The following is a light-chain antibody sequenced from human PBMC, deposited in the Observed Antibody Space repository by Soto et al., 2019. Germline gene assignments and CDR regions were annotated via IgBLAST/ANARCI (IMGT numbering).Light chain of an antibody. V-gene: IGLV2-23*01. CDR1: SSDVGNYNL. CDR3: CSYAGSSTYYV. CDR2: EGS. J-gene: IGLJ1*01. Sequence: QSALTQPASVSGSPGQSITISCTGTSSDVGNYNLVSWYQQHPGKAPKLMIYEGSKRPSGVSNRFSASKSGNTASLTISGVQAEDEADYYCCSYAGSSTYYVFGTGTKLTVL.